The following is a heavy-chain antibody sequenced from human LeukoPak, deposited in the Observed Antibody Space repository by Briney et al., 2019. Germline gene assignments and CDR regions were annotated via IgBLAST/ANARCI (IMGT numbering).Heavy chain of an antibody. V-gene: IGHV3-23*01. Sequence: GGSLRLSCAVSGFTFGGSAMSWVRQAPGKGLEWISGISASGHYTYTADSLKGRFTISRDNSKNTLYLQMNNLRAEDTALYYCAKDGSWGDYQFYFYIDVWGNGTTVTVSS. CDR2: ISASGHYT. D-gene: IGHD3-16*01. CDR1: GFTFGGSA. J-gene: IGHJ6*03. CDR3: AKDGSWGDYQFYFYIDV.